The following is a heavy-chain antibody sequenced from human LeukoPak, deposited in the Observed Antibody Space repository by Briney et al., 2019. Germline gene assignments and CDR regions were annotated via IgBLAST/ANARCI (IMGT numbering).Heavy chain of an antibody. CDR3: ARGEQWLVY. J-gene: IGHJ4*02. Sequence: GGSLRLSCAASGFTFGSYWMSWVRQAPGKGLEWVANIKQDGSEKYYVDSVKGRFTISRDNAKNSLYLQMNSLRAEDTAVYYCARGEQWLVYWGQGTLVTVSS. D-gene: IGHD6-19*01. CDR1: GFTFGSYW. V-gene: IGHV3-7*01. CDR2: IKQDGSEK.